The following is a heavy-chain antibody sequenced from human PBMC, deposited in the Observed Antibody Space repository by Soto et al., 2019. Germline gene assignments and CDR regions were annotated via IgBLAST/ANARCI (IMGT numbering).Heavy chain of an antibody. Sequence: PSETLSLTCTVSGGSISSYYWSWIRQPPGKGLEWIGYIYYSGSTNYNPSLKSRVTISVDTSKNQFSPKLSSVTAADTAVYYCARVAAARTLFDYWGQGTLVTVSS. J-gene: IGHJ4*02. V-gene: IGHV4-59*01. CDR1: GGSISSYY. CDR3: ARVAAARTLFDY. D-gene: IGHD6-13*01. CDR2: IYYSGST.